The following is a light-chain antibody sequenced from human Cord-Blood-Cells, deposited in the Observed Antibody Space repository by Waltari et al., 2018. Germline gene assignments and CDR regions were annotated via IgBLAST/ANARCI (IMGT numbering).Light chain of an antibody. CDR1: SSNIGNNY. J-gene: IGLJ2*01. V-gene: IGLV1-51*02. Sequence: QSVLTQPPSVSAAPGQKVTISCSASSSNIGNNYVSWYQQLPGTAPKLLIYENNKRPSGIPDRFSGAKSGTSATLGITGLQTGDEADYDCGTWDSSLSAVVFGGGTKLTVL. CDR3: GTWDSSLSAVV. CDR2: ENN.